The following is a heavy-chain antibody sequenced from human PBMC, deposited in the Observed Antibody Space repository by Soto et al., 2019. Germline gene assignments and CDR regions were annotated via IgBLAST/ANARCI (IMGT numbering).Heavy chain of an antibody. CDR3: AKDGRADISTGYYIDY. J-gene: IGHJ4*02. D-gene: IGHD3-9*01. CDR2: ISGSGGST. Sequence: GGSLRLSCAASGFTFSSYAMSWVRQAPGKGLEWVSAISGSGGSTYYADSVKGRFTISRDNSKNTLYLQMNSLRAEDTAVYYCAKDGRADISTGYYIDYWGQGTLVTVSS. V-gene: IGHV3-23*01. CDR1: GFTFSSYA.